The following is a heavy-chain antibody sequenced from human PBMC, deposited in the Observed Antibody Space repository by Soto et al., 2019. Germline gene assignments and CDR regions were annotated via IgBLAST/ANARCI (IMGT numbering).Heavy chain of an antibody. J-gene: IGHJ6*01. CDR3: AKDQARNILFGYWYYYYYVMDV. CDR2: ITGSGRDT. Sequence: PGGSLRLSCAASGFTFRNNVLSWVRQAPGKGLDWVSGITGSGRDTYYADSVKGRFTISRDNSKNTLYLQMNSLRAEDTAVYYCAKDQARNILFGYWYYYYYVMDVCGQGSTV. CDR1: GFTFRNNV. V-gene: IGHV3-23*01. D-gene: IGHD3-9*01.